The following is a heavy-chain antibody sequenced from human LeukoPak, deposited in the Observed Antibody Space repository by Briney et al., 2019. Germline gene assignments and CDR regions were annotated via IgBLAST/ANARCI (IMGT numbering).Heavy chain of an antibody. D-gene: IGHD3-22*01. J-gene: IGHJ6*03. V-gene: IGHV3-11*01. CDR1: GFTFSDYY. CDR2: ISSSGSTI. CDR3: ARDYYDSSGYYNEGYMDV. Sequence: GGSLRLFCAASGFTFSDYYMSWIRQAPGKGLEWVSYISSSGSTIYYADSVKGRFTISRDNAKNSLYLQMNSLRAEDTAVYYCARDYYDSSGYYNEGYMDVWGKGTTVTVSS.